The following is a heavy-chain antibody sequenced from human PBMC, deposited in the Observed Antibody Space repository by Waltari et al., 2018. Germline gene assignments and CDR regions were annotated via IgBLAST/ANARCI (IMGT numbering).Heavy chain of an antibody. V-gene: IGHV4-4*02. J-gene: IGHJ4*02. CDR3: AGDRAIGLFFDY. D-gene: IGHD2-2*01. Sequence: QVQLQESGQGLVKPSGTLSLTCAVSGDSISGNYWWSWVLQSPEKGLEWIGQVYHSGKTHYNPSLQSRVTISVDKPKNQFSLNLNSVTAADTAVYYCAGDRAIGLFFDYWGRGTLVTVSS. CDR1: GDSISGNYW. CDR2: VYHSGKT.